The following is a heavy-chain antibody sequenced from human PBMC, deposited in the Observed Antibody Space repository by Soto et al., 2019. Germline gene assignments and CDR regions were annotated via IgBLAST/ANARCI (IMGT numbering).Heavy chain of an antibody. CDR2: IYYSENT. Sequence: QLQLQESGPGLLKPSETLSLTCSVSGGSISSRSYSWGWIRQPPGKGLEWIGTIYYSENTYYNPSLKSRVTISVDTSKNQSSLKLSSVTAADTAVYYCAKLAGYCSGNSCHGDYAMDVWGQGTTVTVSS. CDR3: AKLAGYCSGNSCHGDYAMDV. V-gene: IGHV4-39*01. CDR1: GGSISSRSYS. D-gene: IGHD2-2*01. J-gene: IGHJ6*02.